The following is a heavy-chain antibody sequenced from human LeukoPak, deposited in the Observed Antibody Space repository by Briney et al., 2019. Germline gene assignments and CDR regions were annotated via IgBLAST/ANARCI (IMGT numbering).Heavy chain of an antibody. CDR3: ARVRIGQQLDKYYYYAMDV. CDR2: INPNSGGT. Sequence: ASVKASCKASGNTFTDYYMHWVRQAPGQRLEWMAWINPNSGGTNYAQKFQGRVTMTTDTSISTAYMEVSRLRSDDTAVYYCARVRIGQQLDKYYYYAMDVWGQGTTVTVSS. D-gene: IGHD6-13*01. V-gene: IGHV1-2*02. J-gene: IGHJ6*02. CDR1: GNTFTDYY.